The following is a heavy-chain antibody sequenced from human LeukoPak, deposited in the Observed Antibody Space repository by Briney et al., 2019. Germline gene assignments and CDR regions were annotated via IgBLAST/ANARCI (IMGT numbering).Heavy chain of an antibody. J-gene: IGHJ3*02. CDR2: INPSGGST. D-gene: IGHD3-22*01. Sequence: ASVKVSCKASGYTFTSYYMHWVRQAPGQGLEWMGIINPSGGSTSYAQKFQGRVTMTRDTSTSTVYMELSSLRSEDTAVYYCARDAKGAVYYDSSGYYPGAFDIWGQGTMVTVSS. CDR1: GYTFTSYY. V-gene: IGHV1-46*01. CDR3: ARDAKGAVYYDSSGYYPGAFDI.